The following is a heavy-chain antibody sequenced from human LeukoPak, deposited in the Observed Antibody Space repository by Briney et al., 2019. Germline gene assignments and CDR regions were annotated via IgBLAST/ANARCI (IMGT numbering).Heavy chain of an antibody. J-gene: IGHJ4*02. V-gene: IGHV3-23*01. CDR1: GFTFSSYA. D-gene: IGHD1-26*01. CDR2: ISGSGGST. CDR3: ASLLSGSNQINDY. Sequence: GGSLRLSCAASGFTFSSYAMSWVRQAPGKGLEWVSVISGSGGSTYYADSVKGRFTISRDNAKNSLYLQMNSLRAEDTAVYYCASLLSGSNQINDYWGQGTRVTVSS.